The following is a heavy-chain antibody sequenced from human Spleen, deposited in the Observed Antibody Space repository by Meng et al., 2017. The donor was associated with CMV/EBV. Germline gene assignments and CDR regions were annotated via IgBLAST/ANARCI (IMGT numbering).Heavy chain of an antibody. CDR1: GYTFTSYY. J-gene: IGHJ4*02. CDR3: ARSESLDH. Sequence: SVKVSCKASGYTFTSYYIHWVRQAPGQGLEWMGIINPVSGVTTYAQKFQGRVTMARDTSTTTVYMEMSSLRSDDTAVFYCARSESLDHWGQGTLVTVSS. CDR2: INPVSGVT. V-gene: IGHV1-46*01.